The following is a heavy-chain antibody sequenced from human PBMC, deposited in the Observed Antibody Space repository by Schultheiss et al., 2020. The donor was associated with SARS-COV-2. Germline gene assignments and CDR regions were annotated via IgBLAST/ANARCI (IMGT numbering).Heavy chain of an antibody. J-gene: IGHJ6*02. CDR1: GFTFSSYG. CDR2: ISYDGSNK. V-gene: IGHV3-30*12. D-gene: IGHD3-22*01. CDR3: AKTLWLLRYYYYGMDV. Sequence: GGSLRLSCAASGFTFSSYGMHWVRQAPGKGLEWVAVISYDGSNKYYADSVKGRFTISRDNSKNTLYLQMNSLRAEDTAVYYCAKTLWLLRYYYYGMDVWGQGTTVTVSS.